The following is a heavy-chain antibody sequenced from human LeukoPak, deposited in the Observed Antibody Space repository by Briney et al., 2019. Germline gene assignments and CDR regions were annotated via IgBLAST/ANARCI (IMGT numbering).Heavy chain of an antibody. CDR2: IYSSGNT. Sequence: SETLSLTCTVSGGAISSDYWSWIRQPAGKGLGWIGRIYSSGNTNYNPSLESRVTMSLDTSKNQFSLRLSSVTAADTAVYYCAAGAFGGSHWGQGTLVTVSS. CDR3: AAGAFGGSH. J-gene: IGHJ4*02. CDR1: GGAISSDY. V-gene: IGHV4-4*07. D-gene: IGHD4-23*01.